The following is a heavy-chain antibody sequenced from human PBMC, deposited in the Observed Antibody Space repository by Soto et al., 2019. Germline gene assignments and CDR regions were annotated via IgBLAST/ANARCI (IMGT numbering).Heavy chain of an antibody. Sequence: GGSLRLSCAASGFTFSSYSMNWVRQAPGKGLEWVSYISSSSSTIYYADSVKGRFTISRDNAKNSLYLQMNSLRDEDTAVYYCARDPGYCSSTSCYAAWYFDLWGRGTLVTVSS. CDR2: ISSSSSTI. J-gene: IGHJ2*01. D-gene: IGHD2-2*01. CDR3: ARDPGYCSSTSCYAAWYFDL. CDR1: GFTFSSYS. V-gene: IGHV3-48*02.